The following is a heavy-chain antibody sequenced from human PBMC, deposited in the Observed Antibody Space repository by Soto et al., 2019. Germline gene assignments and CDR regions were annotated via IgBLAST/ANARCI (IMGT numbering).Heavy chain of an antibody. Sequence: SVKGSCKTSGYNFFNYGVTWVRQAPGQGLEWMGWISGYNGNTKYAQKFQGRVTMTTDTSTSTAYMELRSLRSDDTAVYYCARDEVPAANWLDPWGQGTLVTVSS. CDR1: GYNFFNYG. CDR3: ARDEVPAANWLDP. J-gene: IGHJ5*02. V-gene: IGHV1-18*01. CDR2: ISGYNGNT. D-gene: IGHD2-2*01.